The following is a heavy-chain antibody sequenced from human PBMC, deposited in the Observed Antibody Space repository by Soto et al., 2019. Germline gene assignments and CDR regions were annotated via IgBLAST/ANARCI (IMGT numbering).Heavy chain of an antibody. CDR3: ARVIPGVEAWFDP. D-gene: IGHD2-2*01. Sequence: ASVQVSCKASGYTFTNFGFTWVRRAPGQGHEWMGWISSYTDTPNYAQKFQGRVTMTIDTSTSTAYMDLRSLTSDDTAVYYFARVIPGVEAWFDPWGQGTLVTVSS. CDR1: GYTFTNFG. CDR2: ISSYTDTP. J-gene: IGHJ5*02. V-gene: IGHV1-18*01.